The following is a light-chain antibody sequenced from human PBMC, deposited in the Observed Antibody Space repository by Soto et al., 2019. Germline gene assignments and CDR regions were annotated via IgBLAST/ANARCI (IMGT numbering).Light chain of an antibody. V-gene: IGLV4-69*01. Sequence: QPVLTQSPSASASLGASVKLTCTLSSGHSSYAIAWHQQQREKGPRYLMKLNSDGSHSKGDGIPDRFSGSSSGAERYLTISSLQSEDEADYYCQTWGTGIWVFGGGTKLTVL. CDR3: QTWGTGIWV. CDR2: LNSDGSH. CDR1: SGHSSYA. J-gene: IGLJ3*02.